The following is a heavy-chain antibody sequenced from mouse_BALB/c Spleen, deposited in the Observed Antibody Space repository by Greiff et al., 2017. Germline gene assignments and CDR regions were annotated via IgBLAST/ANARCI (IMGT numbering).Heavy chain of an antibody. V-gene: IGHV5-6*01. CDR3: TRDRDRSYAMDY. CDR2: ISSGGSYT. CDR1: GFTFSSYG. J-gene: IGHJ4*01. D-gene: IGHD2-14*01. Sequence: EVKLMESGGDLVKPGGSLKLSCAASGFTFSSYGMSWVRQTPDKRLEWVATISSGGSYTYYPDSVKGRFTISRDNAKNTLYLQMSSLKSEDTAMYYCTRDRDRSYAMDYWGQGTSVTVSS.